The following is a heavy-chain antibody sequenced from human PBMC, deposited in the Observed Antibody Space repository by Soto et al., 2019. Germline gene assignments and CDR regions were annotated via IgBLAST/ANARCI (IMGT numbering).Heavy chain of an antibody. Sequence: HPGGSLRLSCAASGFTFSGSAMHWVRQASGKGLEWVGRIRSKANSYATAYAASVKGRFTISRDDSKNTAYLQMNSLKTEDTAVCYCTSSSGYTPYHFDYWGQGTLVTVSS. D-gene: IGHD6-13*01. V-gene: IGHV3-73*01. CDR1: GFTFSGSA. J-gene: IGHJ4*02. CDR3: TSSSGYTPYHFDY. CDR2: IRSKANSYAT.